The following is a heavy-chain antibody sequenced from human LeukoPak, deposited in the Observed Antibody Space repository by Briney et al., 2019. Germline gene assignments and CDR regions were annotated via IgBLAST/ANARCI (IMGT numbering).Heavy chain of an antibody. J-gene: IGHJ3*02. D-gene: IGHD4-11*01. CDR3: ARHSSNYDAFDI. Sequence: PSETLSLTCTVSGGSISSSSYYWGWIRQPPGKGLEWIGSIYYSGSTYYNPSLKSRVTISVDTSKNQFSLKLSSVTAADTAVYYCARHSSNYDAFDIWAKGQWSPSLQ. V-gene: IGHV4-39*01. CDR1: GGSISSSSYY. CDR2: IYYSGST.